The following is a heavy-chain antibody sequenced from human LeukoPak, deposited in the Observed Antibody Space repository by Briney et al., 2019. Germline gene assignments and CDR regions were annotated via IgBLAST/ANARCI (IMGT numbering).Heavy chain of an antibody. CDR1: GFTFSSYA. V-gene: IGHV3-23*01. CDR2: ISGSGGST. D-gene: IGHD2-2*02. J-gene: IGHJ5*02. CDR3: AKEPPDIVVVPAAIFAL. Sequence: GGSLRLSCAASGFTFSSYAMSWVRQAPGKGLEWVSAISGSGGSTYYADSVKGRFTISRDNSKNTLYLQMNSLRAEDTAVYYCAKEPPDIVVVPAAIFALWGQGTLVTVSS.